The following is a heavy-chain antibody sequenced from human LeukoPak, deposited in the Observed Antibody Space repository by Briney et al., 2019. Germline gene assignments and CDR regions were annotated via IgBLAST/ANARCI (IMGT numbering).Heavy chain of an antibody. Sequence: GGSLRLSCAASGFTFNSYSMNWVRQAPGKGLEWVAFISYDGSKKYFADSVKGRFTMSRDNSKNTLFLQMNSLRAEDTAVHYCAKNLGSSSGGYFDYWGQGTLVTVSS. D-gene: IGHD6-6*01. V-gene: IGHV3-30*18. CDR3: AKNLGSSSGGYFDY. J-gene: IGHJ4*02. CDR1: GFTFNSYS. CDR2: ISYDGSKK.